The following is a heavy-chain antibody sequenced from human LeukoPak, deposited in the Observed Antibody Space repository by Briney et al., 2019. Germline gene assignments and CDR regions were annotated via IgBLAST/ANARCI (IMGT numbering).Heavy chain of an antibody. Sequence: SETLSLTCTVSGGSISIYYWSWIRQPPGKGLEWMGYIYYSGSTNYNPSLKSRVTISVDTSKNQFSLKLSSVTAADTAVYYCARHAVAVAYPYFDYWGQGTLVTVSS. CDR3: ARHAVAVAYPYFDY. CDR1: GGSISIYY. V-gene: IGHV4-59*08. J-gene: IGHJ4*02. D-gene: IGHD6-19*01. CDR2: IYYSGST.